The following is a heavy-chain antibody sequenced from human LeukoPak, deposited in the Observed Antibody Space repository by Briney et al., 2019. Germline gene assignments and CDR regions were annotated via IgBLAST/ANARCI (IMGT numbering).Heavy chain of an antibody. CDR1: GYTFTSYP. CDR2: ITTYNGNT. V-gene: IGHV1-18*01. CDR3: ARGYDYGDYVGDFDY. D-gene: IGHD4-17*01. Sequence: GASVKVSCKASGYTFTSYPISWVRQAPGQGPEWMGWITTYNGNTNYAQKLQGRVTMTTDTSTSTAYMDLRGLRSDDTAMYYCARGYDYGDYVGDFDYWGQGTLVTVSS. J-gene: IGHJ4*02.